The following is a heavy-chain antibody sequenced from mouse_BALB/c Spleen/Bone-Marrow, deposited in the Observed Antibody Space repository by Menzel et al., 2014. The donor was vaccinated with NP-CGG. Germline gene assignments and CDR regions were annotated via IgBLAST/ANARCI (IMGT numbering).Heavy chain of an antibody. V-gene: IGHV1-69*02. CDR2: ICPSDSYT. CDR1: GCTFTSYW. J-gene: IGHJ1*01. Sequence: VQLQQSGAELVRPGASVKLSCKASGCTFTSYWINWVKQRPGQGLEWIGNICPSDSYTNYNQKFKDKATLTVDKSSSTAYMQLSSPTSEDSAVYYCTRYHGSSHWYFDVWGAGTTVTVSS. D-gene: IGHD1-1*01. CDR3: TRYHGSSHWYFDV.